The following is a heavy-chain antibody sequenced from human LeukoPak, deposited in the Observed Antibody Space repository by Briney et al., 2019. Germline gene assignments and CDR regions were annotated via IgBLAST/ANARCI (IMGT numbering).Heavy chain of an antibody. D-gene: IGHD3-3*01. V-gene: IGHV1-24*01. Sequence: ASVKVSCKVSGYTLTELSMHWVRQAPGRGLEWMGGFDPEDGETIYAQKFQGRVTMTEDTSTDTAYMELSSLRSEDTAVYYCATVGLLEWLLYFDYWGQGTLVTVSS. CDR1: GYTLTELS. J-gene: IGHJ4*02. CDR3: ATVGLLEWLLYFDY. CDR2: FDPEDGET.